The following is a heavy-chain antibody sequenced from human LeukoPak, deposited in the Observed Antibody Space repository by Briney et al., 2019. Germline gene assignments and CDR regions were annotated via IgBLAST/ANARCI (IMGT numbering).Heavy chain of an antibody. D-gene: IGHD2-2*02. J-gene: IGHJ4*02. CDR3: ARAPQYTTTDY. CDR2: ISYDGSNK. V-gene: IGHV3-30*04. CDR1: GFTFSSYA. Sequence: GRSLRLSCAASGFTFSSYAMHWVRQAPGKGLEWVAVISYDGSNKYYADSVKGRFTISRDNSKNTLYLQMNSLRAEDTAVYYCARAPQYTTTDYWGQGTLVTVSS.